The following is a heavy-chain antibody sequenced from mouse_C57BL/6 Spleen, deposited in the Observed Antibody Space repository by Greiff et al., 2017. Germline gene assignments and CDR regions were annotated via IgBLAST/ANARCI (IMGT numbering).Heavy chain of an antibody. CDR3: ERFYYDYDGAY. Sequence: VQLQQSGPGLVKPSQSLSLTCSVTGYSLTSGYYWNWILQFPGNKLEWLGYKSYDGSNNLNPPLKNRISIIRDTSKNQVCLKLNSVTTEDTATYYCERFYYDYDGAYWGQGTLVTVSA. J-gene: IGHJ3*01. D-gene: IGHD2-4*01. V-gene: IGHV3-6*01. CDR1: GYSLTSGYY. CDR2: KSYDGSN.